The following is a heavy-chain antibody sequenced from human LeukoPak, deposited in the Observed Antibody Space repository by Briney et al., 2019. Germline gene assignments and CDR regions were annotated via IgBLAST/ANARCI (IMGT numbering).Heavy chain of an antibody. CDR2: IKQDGSEK. CDR1: GFTFSSYW. Sequence: PAGSLRLSCSASGFTFSSYWMSWVRQAPGKGLEWVANIKQDGSEKYYVDSVKGRFTISRDNAKNSLYLQMNSLRAEDTAVYYCARVGSWYAHYFDYWGQGTLVTVSS. J-gene: IGHJ4*02. V-gene: IGHV3-7*03. CDR3: ARVGSWYAHYFDY. D-gene: IGHD2-15*01.